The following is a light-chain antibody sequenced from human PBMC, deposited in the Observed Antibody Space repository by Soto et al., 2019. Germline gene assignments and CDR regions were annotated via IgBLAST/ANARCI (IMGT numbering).Light chain of an antibody. CDR1: QSVSDNY. Sequence: EIVLTQSPGALSLSPGERATLSCRASQSVSDNYLAWYQQKPGQAPRLLIYGASIRATGIPDRFSGSGSGADFTLTISRLEPEDFVVYYCQQYGGSPRVSFGGGTKVEIK. V-gene: IGKV3-20*01. CDR3: QQYGGSPRVS. J-gene: IGKJ4*01. CDR2: GAS.